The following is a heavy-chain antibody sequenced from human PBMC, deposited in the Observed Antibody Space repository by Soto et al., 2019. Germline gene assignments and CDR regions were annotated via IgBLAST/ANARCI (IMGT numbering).Heavy chain of an antibody. V-gene: IGHV2-26*01. CDR2: IFSNDEK. CDR1: GFSLSNARMG. D-gene: IGHD3-16*01. CDR3: ARSLMITFGGVVTYAAFDI. Sequence: ESGPTLVNPTETLTLTCTVSGFSLSNARMGVSWIRQPPGKALEWLAHIFSNDEKSYSTFLKSRLTISKDTSKSQVVLTMTNMDPVDTATYYCARSLMITFGGVVTYAAFDIWGQGTMVTVSS. J-gene: IGHJ3*02.